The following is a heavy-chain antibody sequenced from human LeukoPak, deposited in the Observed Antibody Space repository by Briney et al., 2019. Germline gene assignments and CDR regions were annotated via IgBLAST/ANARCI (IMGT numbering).Heavy chain of an antibody. J-gene: IGHJ4*02. Sequence: SETLSLTCTVSGGSISSYYWSWIRQPPGKGLEWIGYIYYSGSTNYNPSLKSRVTISVDTSKNQFSLKLSSVTAADTAVYYCASQTVVVATWNYWGQGTLVTVSP. CDR2: IYYSGST. D-gene: IGHD2-15*01. CDR3: ASQTVVVATWNY. V-gene: IGHV4-59*08. CDR1: GGSISSYY.